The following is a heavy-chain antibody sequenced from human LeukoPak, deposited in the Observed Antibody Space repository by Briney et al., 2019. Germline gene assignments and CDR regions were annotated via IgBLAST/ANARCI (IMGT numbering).Heavy chain of an antibody. V-gene: IGHV3-7*01. D-gene: IGHD1-26*01. J-gene: IGHJ4*02. Sequence: GGSLRLSCAASGFTFSRFWMSWVHQAPGKGLEWVANIKQDGTEIYYLDSVKGRFIISRDNARNSLYLEMNSLRAEDTAVYYCARIIGISGTYPTDYWGQGTLVTVSS. CDR3: ARIIGISGTYPTDY. CDR1: GFTFSRFW. CDR2: IKQDGTEI.